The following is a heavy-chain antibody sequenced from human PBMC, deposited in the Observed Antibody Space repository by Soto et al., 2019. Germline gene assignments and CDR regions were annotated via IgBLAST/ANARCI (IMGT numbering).Heavy chain of an antibody. D-gene: IGHD2-15*01. J-gene: IGHJ4*02. CDR1: GFTFSSYV. CDR2: ISGSSDSVATT. CDR3: AKDPGNCSGYSGYYFDY. Sequence: EVQLLESGGGLVQPGGSLRLSCAASGFTFSSYVMSWVRQAPGKGLEWVSAISGSSDSVATTYYADSVKGRFTISRDNSKNRLYLQMNSLRAEDTALYYCAKDPGNCSGYSGYYFDYWGQGTLVTVSS. V-gene: IGHV3-23*01.